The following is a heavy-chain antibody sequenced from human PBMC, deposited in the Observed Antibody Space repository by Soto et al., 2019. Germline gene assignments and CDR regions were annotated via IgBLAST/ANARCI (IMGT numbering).Heavy chain of an antibody. CDR1: GGSISSGGYY. J-gene: IGHJ6*03. CDR2: IYYSGST. CDR3: AGIGYCSGGSCYENYYYYYMDV. D-gene: IGHD2-15*01. V-gene: IGHV4-31*03. Sequence: QVQLQESGPGLVKPSQTLSLTCTVSGGSISSGGYYWSWIRQHPGKGLEWIGYIYYSGSTYYNPSLKSRVTISVDTSKNQFSLKLSSVTAADTAVYYCAGIGYCSGGSCYENYYYYYMDVWGKGTTVTVSS.